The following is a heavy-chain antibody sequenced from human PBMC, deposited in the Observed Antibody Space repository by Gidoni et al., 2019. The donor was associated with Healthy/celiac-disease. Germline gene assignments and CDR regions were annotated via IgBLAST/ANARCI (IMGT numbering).Heavy chain of an antibody. V-gene: IGHV4-30-4*01. CDR1: GGPISSGASS. CDR2: IHYRGST. CDR3: ARVVCNPSGSGKDIRYSSSCYWFDP. Sequence: QVQLQESGPGLVKPSQTLSLTCTLSGGPISSGASSGGWIRPPPGKGLEWIGYIHYRGSTYYNPSLKSRVTISVDTSKNQFSLKLSSVTAADTAVYYCARVVCNPSGSGKDIRYSSSCYWFDPWGQGTLVTVSS. J-gene: IGHJ5*02. D-gene: IGHD6-13*01.